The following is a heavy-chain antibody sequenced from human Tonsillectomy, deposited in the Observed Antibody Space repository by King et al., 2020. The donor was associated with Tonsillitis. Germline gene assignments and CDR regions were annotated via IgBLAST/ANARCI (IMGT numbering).Heavy chain of an antibody. CDR1: GFTFSSYT. V-gene: IGHV3-23*04. CDR2: IGGSAGST. D-gene: IGHD2-2*01. Sequence: VQLVESGGGLVQPGGSLTLSCAASGFTFSSYTMNWVRQPPGKGLEWGSSIGGSAGSTYYEDSVKGRLTISRDNFKNTLYLHMNSLRAEDTAVTSWAKDAVVVPPAPPSFDYWGQGTLVTVPS. CDR3: AKDAVVVPPAPPSFDY. J-gene: IGHJ4*02.